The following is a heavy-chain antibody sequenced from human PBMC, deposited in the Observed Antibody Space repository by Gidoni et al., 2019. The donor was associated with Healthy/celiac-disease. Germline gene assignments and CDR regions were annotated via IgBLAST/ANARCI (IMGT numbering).Heavy chain of an antibody. V-gene: IGHV5-51*01. D-gene: IGHD2-15*01. J-gene: IGHJ3*02. CDR3: ARGVRDIVVVVAATSAFDI. CDR2: IYPGDSDT. CDR1: GYSFTSYW. Sequence: EVQLVQSGAEVKKPGESLKISCKGSGYSFTSYWIGWVRQMPGKGLEWMGIIYPGDSDTRYSPSFQGQVTISADKSISTAYLQWSSLKASDTAMYYCARGVRDIVVVVAATSAFDIWGQGTMVTVSS.